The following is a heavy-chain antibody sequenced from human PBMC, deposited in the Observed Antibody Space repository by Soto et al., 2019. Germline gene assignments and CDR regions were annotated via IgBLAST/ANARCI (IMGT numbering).Heavy chain of an antibody. CDR3: ARDGLGASYYYGMDV. Sequence: EVQLVESGGGLVQPGGSLRLSCAASGFTFSSYWMSWVRQAPGKGLEWVANIKQDGSEKYYVDSVKGRVTICRDNAKNSLYLQMNSLRAEDTDVYYFARDGLGASYYYGMDVWGQGATVTVSS. CDR2: IKQDGSEK. CDR1: GFTFSSYW. J-gene: IGHJ6*02. V-gene: IGHV3-7*03.